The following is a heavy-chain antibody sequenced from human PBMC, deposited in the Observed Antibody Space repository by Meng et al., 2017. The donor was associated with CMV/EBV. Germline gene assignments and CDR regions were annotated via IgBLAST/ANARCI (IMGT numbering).Heavy chain of an antibody. D-gene: IGHD3-3*01. V-gene: IGHV4-59*01. Sequence: GSLRLSCTVSGGSISSYYWSWIRQPPGKGLEWIGYIYYSWSTNYNPSLKSRVTISVDTSTNQFSLELSAVTAADTAVYYCSRGRTIFDAFDIWGQGTRVTV. CDR3: SRGRTIFDAFDI. CDR1: GGSISSYY. CDR2: IYYSWST. J-gene: IGHJ3*02.